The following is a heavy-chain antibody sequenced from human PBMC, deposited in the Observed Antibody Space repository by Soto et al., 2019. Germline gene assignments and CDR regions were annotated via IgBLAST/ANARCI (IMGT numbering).Heavy chain of an antibody. CDR3: ARGYSSSWYSDY. CDR2: IYYSGST. D-gene: IGHD6-13*01. V-gene: IGHV4-59*01. CDR1: CGSISSYY. J-gene: IGHJ4*02. Sequence: SETLSLTCTVSCGSISSYYWSWIRQPPGKGLEWIGYIYYSGSTNHNPSLKSRVTISVDTSKNQFSLKLSSVTAADTAVYYCARGYSSSWYSDYWGQETLVTVSS.